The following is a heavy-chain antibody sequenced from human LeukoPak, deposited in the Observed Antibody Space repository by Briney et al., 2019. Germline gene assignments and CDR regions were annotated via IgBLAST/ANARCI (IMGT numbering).Heavy chain of an antibody. CDR2: ISAYNGNT. V-gene: IGHV1-18*01. Sequence: ASLKVSCNASGDTFTSDGISWVRQAPGQGLEWMGRISAYNGNTNYAQKLQGRVTMTTDTSTSTAYMELRSLRSDDTAVYYCARASLAVAGRGLFDYWGQGTLVTVSS. D-gene: IGHD6-19*01. CDR3: ARASLAVAGRGLFDY. J-gene: IGHJ4*02. CDR1: GDTFTSDG.